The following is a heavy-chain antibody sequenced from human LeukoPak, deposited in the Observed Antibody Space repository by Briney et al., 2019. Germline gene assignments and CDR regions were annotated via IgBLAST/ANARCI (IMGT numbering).Heavy chain of an antibody. Sequence: GGSLRLSCAASGFIFSRYWMSWVRQAPGKGLEWVSSISGSSSYIYYGDSVKGRFTISRDNAKNTLYLQMNSLRAEDTAMYYCAKDGAGSSLYMDVWGKGTTVTVSS. CDR3: AKDGAGSSLYMDV. D-gene: IGHD6-6*01. J-gene: IGHJ6*03. CDR1: GFIFSRYW. V-gene: IGHV3-21*01. CDR2: ISGSSSYI.